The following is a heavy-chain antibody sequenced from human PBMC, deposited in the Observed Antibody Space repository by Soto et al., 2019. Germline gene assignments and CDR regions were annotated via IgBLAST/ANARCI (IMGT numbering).Heavy chain of an antibody. CDR3: ARETGSYNWTDGLMDV. D-gene: IGHD1-20*01. J-gene: IGHJ6*02. CDR2: IDTSSTYM. Sequence: EVQLVESGGGLVKPGGSLRLSCAASGVSFSSFTMNWVRQAPGKGLEWVSAIDTSSTYMYYADSVTGRFTISRDNAKKSVYLQLQSLRAEDTAVYYCARETGSYNWTDGLMDVWGQGTTVTVSS. CDR1: GVSFSSFT. V-gene: IGHV3-21*01.